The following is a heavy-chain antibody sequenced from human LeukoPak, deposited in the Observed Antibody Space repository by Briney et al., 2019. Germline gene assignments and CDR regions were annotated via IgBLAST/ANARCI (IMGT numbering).Heavy chain of an antibody. J-gene: IGHJ3*01. Sequence: SETLSLTCDVSGDPIRTYFWSWIRQPPGKALEWIGYVTDTGRTKNNPSLESRVTISLDTSKRQFSLKLTSVTAADTAVYFCARDDTTGAFDFWGQGTMVSVSS. CDR3: ARDDTTGAFDF. V-gene: IGHV4-59*01. CDR1: GDPIRTYF. CDR2: VTDTGRT. D-gene: IGHD1-1*01.